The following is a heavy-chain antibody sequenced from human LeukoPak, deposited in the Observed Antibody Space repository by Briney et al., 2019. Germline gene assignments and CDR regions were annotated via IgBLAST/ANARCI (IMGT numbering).Heavy chain of an antibody. D-gene: IGHD3-10*01. Sequence: SVKVSCKAPGGTFSSYAISWVRQAPGQGLEWMGRIIPIFGTANYAQKFQGRVTITTDESTSTAYMELSSLRSEDTAVYYCARGRGLGITMPVDAFDIWGQGTMVTVSS. CDR2: IIPIFGTA. V-gene: IGHV1-69*05. J-gene: IGHJ3*02. CDR1: GGTFSSYA. CDR3: ARGRGLGITMPVDAFDI.